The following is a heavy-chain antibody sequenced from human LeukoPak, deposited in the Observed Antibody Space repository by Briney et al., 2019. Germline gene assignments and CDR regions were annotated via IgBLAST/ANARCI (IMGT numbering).Heavy chain of an antibody. CDR1: GFTFSNYA. J-gene: IGHJ4*02. Sequence: GGSLRLSCAASGFTFSNYAMRWVRQAPGKGLEWVSGISGSGTSTYYADSVKGRFTISRDNSKNTLYLQMNSLRAEDTAVYYCASRNYYDSGGYYYYYFDYWGQGILVTVSS. V-gene: IGHV3-23*01. CDR2: ISGSGTST. D-gene: IGHD3-22*01. CDR3: ASRNYYDSGGYYYYYFDY.